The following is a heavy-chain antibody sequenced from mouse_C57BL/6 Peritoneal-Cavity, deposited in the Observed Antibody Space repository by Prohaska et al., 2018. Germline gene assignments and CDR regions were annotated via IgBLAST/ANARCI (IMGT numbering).Heavy chain of an antibody. V-gene: IGHV3-6*01. CDR1: GYSITSGYY. D-gene: IGHD2-5*01. CDR3: ASSNYAWFAY. Sequence: TISFTGYSITSGYYWNWIRQFPGNKLEWMGYISYDGSNNYNPSIKNRISITRDTSKNQLFLKLNSVTTEDTATYYCASSNYAWFAYCGQGSLVTVSA. CDR2: ISYDGSN. J-gene: IGHJ3*01.